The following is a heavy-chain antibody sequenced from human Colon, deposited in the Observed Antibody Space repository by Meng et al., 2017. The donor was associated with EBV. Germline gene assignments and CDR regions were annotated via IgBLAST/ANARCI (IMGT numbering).Heavy chain of an antibody. V-gene: IGHV4-4*02. J-gene: IGHJ4*02. Sequence: QVPLPEAGPGMVKPSGTLPLTCAGSGGSISSSHWWTWVRQPPGKGLEWIGEVYHTGSTKYNPSLKSRLTISVDKSKNQFSLNLTSVTAADTAVYYCARVWQSLTAFFDSWGQGTLVTVSS. D-gene: IGHD2-21*01. CDR3: ARVWQSLTAFFDS. CDR2: VYHTGST. CDR1: GGSISSSHW.